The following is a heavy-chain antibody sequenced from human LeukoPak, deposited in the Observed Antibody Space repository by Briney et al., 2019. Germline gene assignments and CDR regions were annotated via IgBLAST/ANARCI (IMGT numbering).Heavy chain of an antibody. CDR3: AKGWGVAAGIYYFDY. D-gene: IGHD2-15*01. Sequence: GGSLRLSCAVSGFSFSSYAMSWVRQAPGKGLEWVSSISGTGGSTYHADSVKGRFTISRDNSKNTLFLQMNSLRAEDTAVYYWAKGWGVAAGIYYFDYWGQGTRVTVPS. CDR2: ISGTGGST. J-gene: IGHJ4*02. V-gene: IGHV3-23*01. CDR1: GFSFSSYA.